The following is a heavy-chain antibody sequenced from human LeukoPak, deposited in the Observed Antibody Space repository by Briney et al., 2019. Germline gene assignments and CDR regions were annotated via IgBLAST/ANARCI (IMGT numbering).Heavy chain of an antibody. D-gene: IGHD3-9*01. CDR3: AREIRYFDGANVNFDC. V-gene: IGHV3-23*01. J-gene: IGHJ4*02. Sequence: GGSLGLSCAASGFMFKSYAMSWVRQAPGKGLEWVSGISGRGDITNYADSVKGRFTISRDNSKNTLYLQMSSLRAEDTALYYCAREIRYFDGANVNFDCWGQGTLVTVSS. CDR1: GFMFKSYA. CDR2: ISGRGDIT.